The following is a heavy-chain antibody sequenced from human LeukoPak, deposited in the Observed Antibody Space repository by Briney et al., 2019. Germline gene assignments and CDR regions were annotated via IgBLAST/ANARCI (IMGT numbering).Heavy chain of an antibody. J-gene: IGHJ3*02. Sequence: PGGSLRLSCAASGFTFDDYAMHWVRQAPGKGLEWVSLISGDGGSTYYADSVKGRFTISRDNSKNTLSLQMNSLRPEDTAVYYCARDSRLYAFDIWGQGTVVTVSS. V-gene: IGHV3-43*02. CDR1: GFTFDDYA. CDR3: ARDSRLYAFDI. CDR2: ISGDGGST.